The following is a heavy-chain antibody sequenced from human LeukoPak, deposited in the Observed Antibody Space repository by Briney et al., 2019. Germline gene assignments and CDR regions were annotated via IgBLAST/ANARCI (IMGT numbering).Heavy chain of an antibody. CDR1: GFTFSSYA. J-gene: IGHJ4*02. CDR3: ARTMSGSYRDC. Sequence: PGGSLRLSCAASGFTFSSYAMSWVRQAPGKGLEWVSSIRGSGDTTYYADSVKGRFTISRDNSKNTLYLQMNSLRAGDTAVYYCARTMSGSYRDCWGQGTLVIVSS. CDR2: IRGSGDTT. D-gene: IGHD1-26*01. V-gene: IGHV3-23*01.